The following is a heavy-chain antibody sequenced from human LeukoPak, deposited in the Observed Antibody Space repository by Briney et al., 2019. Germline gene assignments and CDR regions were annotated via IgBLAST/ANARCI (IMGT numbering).Heavy chain of an antibody. CDR2: INPSGGST. CDR3: ARDKPATVTTKYYYYGMDV. V-gene: IGHV1-46*01. CDR1: GYTFTSYY. Sequence: ASVKVSCKASGYTFTSYYMHWVRQAPGQGLEWMGIINPSGGSTSYAQKFQGRVTMTRDTSTSTVYMELSSLRSEDTAVYYCARDKPATVTTKYYYYGMDVWGQGTTVTVSS. J-gene: IGHJ6*02. D-gene: IGHD4-17*01.